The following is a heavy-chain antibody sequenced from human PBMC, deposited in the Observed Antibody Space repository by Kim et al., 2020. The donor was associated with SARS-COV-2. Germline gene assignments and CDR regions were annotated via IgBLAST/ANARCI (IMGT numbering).Heavy chain of an antibody. Sequence: GGSLRLSCAASGFTFSSNGMHWVRQVPGKGLEWVAAISFDGTNSYFIDSVKGRFSISRDNSKNTVYLQMNSLRAEDTGVYYCATDCDQGTGYLSYYFDDWGQGSLVTVSS. D-gene: IGHD3-9*01. CDR3: ATDCDQGTGYLSYYFDD. CDR1: GFTFSSNG. V-gene: IGHV3-30*03. J-gene: IGHJ4*02. CDR2: ISFDGTNS.